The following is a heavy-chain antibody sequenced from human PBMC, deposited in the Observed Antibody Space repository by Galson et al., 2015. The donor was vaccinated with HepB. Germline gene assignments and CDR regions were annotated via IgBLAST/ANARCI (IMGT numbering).Heavy chain of an antibody. V-gene: IGHV3-33*01. CDR2: IWYEGSNK. J-gene: IGHJ3*02. CDR1: GFTFNNYG. D-gene: IGHD4-11*01. Sequence: SLRLSCAASGFTFNNYGMHWVRQAPGKGLEWVAVIWYEGSNKYYADSVKGRFTISRDNSKNTLYLQMNSLRAEDTAVYYCARDRTTLTTPDDGFDIWGQGTTVTVSS. CDR3: ARDRTTLTTPDDGFDI.